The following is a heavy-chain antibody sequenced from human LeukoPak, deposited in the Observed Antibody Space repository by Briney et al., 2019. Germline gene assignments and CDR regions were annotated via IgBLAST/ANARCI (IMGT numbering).Heavy chain of an antibody. J-gene: IGHJ4*02. CDR3: ARGGSWFDY. V-gene: IGHV3-30*03. CDR2: ISYNGRRK. Sequence: GRSLRLSCVASGFTFNTYAIHWVRQAPGKGLEWVALISYNGRRKDYAESVKGRFTIDRDNSKSTVFLQMNSLRADDTAVYYCARGGSWFDYWGQGSLVTVSS. CDR1: GFTFNTYA. D-gene: IGHD3-10*01.